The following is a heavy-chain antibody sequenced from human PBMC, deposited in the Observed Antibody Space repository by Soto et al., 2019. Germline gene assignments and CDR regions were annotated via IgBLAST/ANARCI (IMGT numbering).Heavy chain of an antibody. CDR2: IRSNGDTT. CDR3: VRTAGVFDY. J-gene: IGHJ4*02. Sequence: GGSLRLSCSASGFTCRTYAMHWVRQAPGKGLEYVSAIRSNGDTTYYADSVKGRFIISRDNSKNTLYLQMSNLRAEHTTVYYCVRTAGVFDYCGQGTLVTVSS. CDR1: GFTCRTYA. V-gene: IGHV3-64D*08. D-gene: IGHD6-19*01.